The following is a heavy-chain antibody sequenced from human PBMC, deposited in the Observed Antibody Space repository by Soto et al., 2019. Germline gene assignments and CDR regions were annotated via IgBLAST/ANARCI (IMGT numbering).Heavy chain of an antibody. J-gene: IGHJ4*02. D-gene: IGHD6-13*01. CDR1: GGTFSSYT. CDR2: IIPILGIA. CDR3: ARDRTAGEDDY. V-gene: IGHV1-69*08. Sequence: QVQLVQSGAEVKKPGSSVKVSCKASGGTFSSYTISWVRQAPGQGLEWMGRIIPILGIANYAQKFQGRVTITVDKSTSTAYMELSSLRSEDTAVYYCARDRTAGEDDYWGQGTLVTVSS.